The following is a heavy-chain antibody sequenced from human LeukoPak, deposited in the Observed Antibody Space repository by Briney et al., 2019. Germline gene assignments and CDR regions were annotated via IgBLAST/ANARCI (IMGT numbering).Heavy chain of an antibody. CDR2: IYYSGST. J-gene: IGHJ4*02. CDR1: GGSISSGDYY. D-gene: IGHD4-17*01. CDR3: PKTTVTTSGILFDY. V-gene: IGHV4-30-4*02. Sequence: SETLSLTCTVSGGSISSGDYYWSWIRQPPGKGLEWVGYIYYSGSTYYNPSLKSRVTISVDTSNNQFSLKLSSVSAPDTAVYYCPKTTVTTSGILFDYWGQGTLVTVSS.